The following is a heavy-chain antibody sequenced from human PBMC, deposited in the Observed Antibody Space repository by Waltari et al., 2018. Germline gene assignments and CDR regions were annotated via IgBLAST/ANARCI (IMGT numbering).Heavy chain of an antibody. V-gene: IGHV3-30-3*01. Sequence: QVQLVESGGGVVQPGRSLRLSCAASGFTFSSYAMHWVRQAPGKGLEWVAVISYDGSNKYYADSVKGRFTISRDNSKSTLYLQMISLRAEDTAVYYCARGPLWWQYQDAFDIWGQGSMVTVSS. CDR2: ISYDGSNK. CDR3: ARGPLWWQYQDAFDI. D-gene: IGHD2-21*01. CDR1: GFTFSSYA. J-gene: IGHJ3*02.